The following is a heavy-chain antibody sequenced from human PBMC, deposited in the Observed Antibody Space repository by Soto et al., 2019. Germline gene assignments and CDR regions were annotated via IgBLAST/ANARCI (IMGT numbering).Heavy chain of an antibody. CDR2: ISAYNGNT. Sequence: ASVKVSCKASGYTFTSYGISWVRQAPGQGLEWMGWISAYNGNTNYAQKLQGRVTVTTDTSTSTAYMELRSLRSDDTAVYYCARFGIVGATHYYYYGMDVWGQGTTVTVSS. CDR1: GYTFTSYG. J-gene: IGHJ6*02. V-gene: IGHV1-18*01. CDR3: ARFGIVGATHYYYYGMDV. D-gene: IGHD1-26*01.